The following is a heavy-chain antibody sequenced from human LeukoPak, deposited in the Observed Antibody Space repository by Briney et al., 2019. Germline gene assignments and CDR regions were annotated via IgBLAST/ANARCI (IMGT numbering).Heavy chain of an antibody. CDR3: ARDHCSSTSCYAFDY. CDR2: ISGSGGST. V-gene: IGHV3-23*01. CDR1: GFTFSSYA. Sequence: GGSLRLSCAASGFTFSSYAMSWVRQAPGKGLEWVSAISGSGGSTYYADSVKGRFTISRDNSKNTLYLQMNSLRAEDTAVYYCARDHCSSTSCYAFDYWGQGTLVTVSS. D-gene: IGHD2-2*01. J-gene: IGHJ4*02.